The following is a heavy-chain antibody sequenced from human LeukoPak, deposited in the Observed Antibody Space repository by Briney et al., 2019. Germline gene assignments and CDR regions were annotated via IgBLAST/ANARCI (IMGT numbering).Heavy chain of an antibody. D-gene: IGHD3-22*01. CDR1: GFTFSSYA. V-gene: IGHV4-30-4*07. CDR3: ASFQQDYYDSSGYFHDAFDI. Sequence: LRLSCAASGFTFSSYAMSWIRQPPGKGLEWIGYIYYSGSTYYNPSLKSRVTISVDTSKNQFSLKLSSVTAADTAVYYCASFQQDYYDSSGYFHDAFDIWGQGTMVTVSS. CDR2: IYYSGST. J-gene: IGHJ3*02.